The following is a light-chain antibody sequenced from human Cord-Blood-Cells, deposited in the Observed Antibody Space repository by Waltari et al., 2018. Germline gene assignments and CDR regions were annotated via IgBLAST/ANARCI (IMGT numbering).Light chain of an antibody. Sequence: SYELTQPPSLSVSPGQTARTTCSGVALPKTNAYWYQQKPGQAPVLVIYKDSERPSGIPERFSGSSSGTTVTLTISGVQAEDEADYYCQSADSSGTWVFGGGTKLTVL. V-gene: IGLV3-25*02. CDR3: QSADSSGTWV. J-gene: IGLJ3*02. CDR1: ALPKTN. CDR2: KDS.